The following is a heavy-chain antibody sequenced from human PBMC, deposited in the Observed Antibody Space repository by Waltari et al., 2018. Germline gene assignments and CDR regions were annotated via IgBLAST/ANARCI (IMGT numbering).Heavy chain of an antibody. CDR3: ARGYGAGSYNAFDI. D-gene: IGHD3-10*01. J-gene: IGHJ3*02. CDR1: GGSISSSS. CDR2: LYSTGYT. Sequence: QVQLQESGPGLVKPSETLSLTCSVSGGSISSSSGSWIRQTAGKGLEWIGRLYSTGYTNYNPSLKSRVTMSVDTSKNQVSLKLDSVTAADTALYYCARGYGAGSYNAFDIWGQGTKVIVSS. V-gene: IGHV4-4*07.